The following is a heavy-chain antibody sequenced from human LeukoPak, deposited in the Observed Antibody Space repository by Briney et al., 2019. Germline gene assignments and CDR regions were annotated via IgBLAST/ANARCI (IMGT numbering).Heavy chain of an antibody. CDR1: GYSISSGYY. CDR3: ARRRGIAARFQSPIDY. CDR2: IYHSGST. J-gene: IGHJ4*02. D-gene: IGHD6-13*01. V-gene: IGHV4-38-2*02. Sequence: SETLSLTCTVSGYSISSGYYWGWIRQPPGKGLEWIGSIYHSGSTYYNPSLKSRVTISADTSKNQFSLKLSSVTAADTAVYYCARRRGIAARFQSPIDYWGQGTLVTVSS.